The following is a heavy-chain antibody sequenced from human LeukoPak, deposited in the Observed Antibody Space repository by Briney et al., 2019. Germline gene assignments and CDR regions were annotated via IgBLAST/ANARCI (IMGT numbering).Heavy chain of an antibody. V-gene: IGHV4-59*01. Sequence: SETLSLTCAVSGGSISSYYWSWIRQPPGKGLEWIGYIYYSGSTNYNPSLKSRDTISVDTSKNQFSLKLSSVTAADTAVYYCARMVAAYSGSQIADYWGQGTLVTVSS. CDR3: ARMVAAYSGSQIADY. CDR2: IYYSGST. CDR1: GGSISSYY. J-gene: IGHJ4*02. D-gene: IGHD1-26*01.